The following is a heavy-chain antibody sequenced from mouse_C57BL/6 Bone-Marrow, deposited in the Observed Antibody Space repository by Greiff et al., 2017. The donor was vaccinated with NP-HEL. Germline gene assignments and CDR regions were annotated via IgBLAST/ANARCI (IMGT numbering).Heavy chain of an antibody. CDR2: ISYDGSN. V-gene: IGHV3-6*01. Sequence: EVKLQESGPGLVKPSQSLSLTCSVTGYSITSGYYWNWIRQFPGNKLEWMGYISYDGSNNYNPSLKNRISITRDTSKNQFFLKLNSVTTEDTATYYCARTGSRRYYAMDYWGQGTSVTVSS. CDR1: GYSITSGYY. D-gene: IGHD1-1*01. CDR3: ARTGSRRYYAMDY. J-gene: IGHJ4*01.